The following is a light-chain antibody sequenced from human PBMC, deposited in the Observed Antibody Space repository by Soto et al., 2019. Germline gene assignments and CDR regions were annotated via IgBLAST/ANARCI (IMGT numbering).Light chain of an antibody. Sequence: DIVVTQSPLSLPVTPGEPASISCRSSQSLLHINGYNYLDWYLQKPGQSPQLLIYLASNRVSGGPDRCIGSRSGTDFTLKISRVEAEDFWVYYCIQHLQTPCTFGGGAKVEF. CDR2: LAS. J-gene: IGKJ4*01. CDR3: IQHLQTPCT. CDR1: QSLLHINGYNY. V-gene: IGKV2-28*01.